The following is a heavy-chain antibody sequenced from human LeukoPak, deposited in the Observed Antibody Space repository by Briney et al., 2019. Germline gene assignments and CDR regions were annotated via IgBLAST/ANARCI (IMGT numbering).Heavy chain of an antibody. CDR2: VFDSGGA. Sequence: SETPSLTCTVSGASISDYYWSWIRQPPGQGLEWIGYVFDSGGANYNPSLKSRVTISVDTSKNQFSVKLGSVTAADTAVYYCAAALGRYGDYSRGYYFDYWGQGTLVTVSS. J-gene: IGHJ4*02. D-gene: IGHD4-17*01. CDR3: AAALGRYGDYSRGYYFDY. CDR1: GASISDYY. V-gene: IGHV4-59*13.